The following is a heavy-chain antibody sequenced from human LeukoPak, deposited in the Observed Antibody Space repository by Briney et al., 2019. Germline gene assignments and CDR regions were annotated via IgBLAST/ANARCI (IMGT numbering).Heavy chain of an antibody. CDR1: GYTFTGYY. CDR2: INLNSGGT. J-gene: IGHJ4*02. D-gene: IGHD6-13*01. CDR3: ARDGPRDSSSWYGDFVY. V-gene: IGHV1-2*02. Sequence: ASVKVSCKASGYTFTGYYMHWVRHAPGQGLGWMGWINLNSGGTNYAQKVQGKVTMTRDTSISTAYMELSMLRSHDTAVYYCARDGPRDSSSWYGDFVYWGQGTLVTVSS.